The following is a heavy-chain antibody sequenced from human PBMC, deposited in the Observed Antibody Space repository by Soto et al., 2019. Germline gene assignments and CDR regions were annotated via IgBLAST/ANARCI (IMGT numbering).Heavy chain of an antibody. V-gene: IGHV4-59*08. J-gene: IGHJ4*02. CDR2: IYYSGST. CDR1: GGSISSYY. Sequence: QVQLQESGPGLVKPSETLSLTCTVSGGSISSYYWSWIRQPPGKGLEWIGYIYYSGSTNYNPSLKSRVTSFIDTSKNIFPLRLSFVNAADTVVYCCASRYGACFDFWRQGTLVTVPS. D-gene: IGHD1-20*01. CDR3: ASRYGACFDF.